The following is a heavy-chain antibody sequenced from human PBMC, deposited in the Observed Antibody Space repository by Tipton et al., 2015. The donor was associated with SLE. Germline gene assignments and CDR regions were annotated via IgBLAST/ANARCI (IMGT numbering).Heavy chain of an antibody. Sequence: TLSLTCTVSGGSISSSSYYWDWIRQPPGKGLEWIGNIYYSGSTYYNPSLKSRVSISIDTSKNQFSLKLTSVTAADTAVYYCARDVGRSLYYMDVWGKGTTVNVSS. CDR2: IYYSGST. J-gene: IGHJ6*03. D-gene: IGHD3-3*01. V-gene: IGHV4-39*07. CDR1: GGSISSSSYY. CDR3: ARDVGRSLYYMDV.